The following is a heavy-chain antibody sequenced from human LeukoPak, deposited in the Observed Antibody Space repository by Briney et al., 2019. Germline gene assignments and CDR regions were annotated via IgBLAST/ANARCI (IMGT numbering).Heavy chain of an antibody. V-gene: IGHV3-72*01. CDR3: ARDRLSSGWETFDY. CDR2: IRNKANSYTT. D-gene: IGHD6-19*01. J-gene: IGHJ4*02. Sequence: GGSLRLYCAASGFTFSDHFMDWVRQAPGKGLEWVGRIRNKANSYTTEYAASVKGRFTISRDDLKRSLYLQMNSLKTEDTAVYYCARDRLSSGWETFDYWGQAALVTVSS. CDR1: GFTFSDHF.